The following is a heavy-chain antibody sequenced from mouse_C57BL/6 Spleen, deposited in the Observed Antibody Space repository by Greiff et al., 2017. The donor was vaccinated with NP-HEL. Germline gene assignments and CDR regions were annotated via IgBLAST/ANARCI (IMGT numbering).Heavy chain of an antibody. CDR3: ARCYYDYDAYFDY. CDR2: IYPGDGDT. Sequence: VQLQQSGAELVKPGASVKMSCKASGYAFSSSWMNWVKQRPGKGLEWIGRIYPGDGDTNYNGKFKGKATLTADKSSSTAYMQLSSLTSEDSAVYCCARCYYDYDAYFDYWGKGTTLTVSS. D-gene: IGHD2-4*01. J-gene: IGHJ2*01. CDR1: GYAFSSSW. V-gene: IGHV1-82*01.